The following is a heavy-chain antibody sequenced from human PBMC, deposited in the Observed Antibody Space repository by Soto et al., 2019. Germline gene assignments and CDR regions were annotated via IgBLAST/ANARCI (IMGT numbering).Heavy chain of an antibody. CDR2: FDFNSGRT. J-gene: IGHJ6*01. CDR1: ACTSLNYS. D-gene: IGHD3-16*01. Sequence: CXRLSWLVGACTSLNYSIHLIRQAPGKGLEWVSGFDFNSGRTGYADSVKGRLTISRDNAKNSLSLEMKSLRVEDTALYYCEQDLVKGGAEVWGQGTTV. V-gene: IGHV3-9*02. CDR3: EQDLVKGGAEV.